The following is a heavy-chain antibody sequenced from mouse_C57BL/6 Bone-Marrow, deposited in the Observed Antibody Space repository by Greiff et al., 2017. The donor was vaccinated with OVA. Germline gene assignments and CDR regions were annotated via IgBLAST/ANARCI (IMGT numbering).Heavy chain of an antibody. V-gene: IGHV1-82*01. Sequence: QVQLQQSGPELVKPGASVKISCKASGYAFSSSWMNWVKQRPGKVLEWIGRIYPGDGDTNYNGKFKGKATLTADKSSSTAYMQLSSLTAEDSAVYFCARWSWEGYFDVWGTGTTVTVSS. CDR3: ARWSWEGYFDV. CDR2: IYPGDGDT. CDR1: GYAFSSSW. J-gene: IGHJ1*03. D-gene: IGHD4-1*01.